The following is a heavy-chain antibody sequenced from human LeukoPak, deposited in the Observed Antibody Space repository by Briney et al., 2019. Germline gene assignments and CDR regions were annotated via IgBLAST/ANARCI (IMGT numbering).Heavy chain of an antibody. CDR3: ARDLIVVDDAFDI. D-gene: IGHD3-22*01. J-gene: IGHJ3*02. CDR1: GFTFSSYA. Sequence: PGRSLRLSCAASGFTFSSYAMHWVRQAPGKGLEWVAVIWYDGSKKYYADSVKGRFTISRDNSKNTLYLQMNSLRPEDTAVYHCARDLIVVDDAFDIWGQGTMVTVSS. CDR2: IWYDGSKK. V-gene: IGHV3-33*08.